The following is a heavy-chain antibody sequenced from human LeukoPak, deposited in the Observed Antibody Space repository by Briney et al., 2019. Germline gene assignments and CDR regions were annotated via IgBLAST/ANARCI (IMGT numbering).Heavy chain of an antibody. CDR2: ISGSGGSI. J-gene: IGHJ4*02. CDR1: GFTFSSDA. Sequence: GGSLRLSCAASGFTFSSDAMNWVRQAPGKGLQWVSAISGSGGSIYYADSVKGRFTISRDNSKNTLFLQMNSLRAEDTAVYYCAKGKTVDGTYGPDCWGQGTLVTVSS. CDR3: AKGKTVDGTYGPDC. D-gene: IGHD1-26*01. V-gene: IGHV3-23*01.